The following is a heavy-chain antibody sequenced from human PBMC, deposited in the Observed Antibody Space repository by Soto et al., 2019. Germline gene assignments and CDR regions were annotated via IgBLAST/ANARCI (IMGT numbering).Heavy chain of an antibody. Sequence: GGALRLSCTASGFTFGDYAMSWVRQAPGKGREWVGFIRSKAYGGTTEYAAAVKGRFTISRDDSTTIASLQTNSLKPEDTAVYYCTTEWEAPRPTYCSGASSYRHYYYYYGLDVWGQATTVTVSS. CDR3: TTEWEAPRPTYCSGASSYRHYYYYYGLDV. CDR2: IRSKAYGGTT. V-gene: IGHV3-49*04. D-gene: IGHD2-15*01. J-gene: IGHJ6*02. CDR1: GFTFGDYA.